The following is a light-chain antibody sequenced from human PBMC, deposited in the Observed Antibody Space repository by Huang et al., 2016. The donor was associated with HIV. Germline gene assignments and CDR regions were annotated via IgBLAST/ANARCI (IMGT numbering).Light chain of an antibody. CDR1: QRVSNN. V-gene: IGKV3-15*01. CDR2: EAS. CDR3: QQFNNWPPS. J-gene: IGKJ4*01. Sequence: ERVMTQSPATLAVSPGERATLSCRASQRVSNNLAWYQQKPGQAPSLLFYEASSRATGVPARFSASGSGTEFTLTISSLQSEDFAIYYCQQFNNWPPSFGGGTKVEIK.